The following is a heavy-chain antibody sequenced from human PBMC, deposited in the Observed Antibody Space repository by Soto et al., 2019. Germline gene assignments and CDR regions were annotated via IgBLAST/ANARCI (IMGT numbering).Heavy chain of an antibody. V-gene: IGHV5-51*01. Sequence: GESLKISCKGSGYSFTSYWIGWVRQMPGKGLEWMGIIYPGDSDTRYSPSFQGQVTISADKSISTAYLQWSSLKASDTDMYYCARRLLPRRVVTPWFDPWGQGTLVTVSS. CDR3: ARRLLPRRVVTPWFDP. D-gene: IGHD2-21*02. CDR1: GYSFTSYW. CDR2: IYPGDSDT. J-gene: IGHJ5*02.